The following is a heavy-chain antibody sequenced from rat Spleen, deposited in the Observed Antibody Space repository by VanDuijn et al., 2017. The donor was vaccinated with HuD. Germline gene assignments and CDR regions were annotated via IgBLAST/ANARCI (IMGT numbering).Heavy chain of an antibody. V-gene: IGHV5-29*01. CDR2: ISSDGGRN. CDR1: GFTFSDYG. Sequence: EVQLVESGGGLVQPGRSMKLSCAASGFTFSDYGMAWVRQAPTKGLEWVATISSDGGRNFYRDSVKGRFTISRDNAKSTLYLQMDSLRSEDTATYYCATRPTGWYFDFWGPGTMVTVSS. CDR3: ATRPTGWYFDF. D-gene: IGHD1-11*01. J-gene: IGHJ1*01.